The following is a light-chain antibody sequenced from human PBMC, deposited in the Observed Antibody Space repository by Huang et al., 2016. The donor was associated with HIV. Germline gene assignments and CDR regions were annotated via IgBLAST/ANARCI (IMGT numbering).Light chain of an antibody. CDR3: QQRRNWPPYT. Sequence: EVVLTQSPATLSLSPGERATLSCRASQGVSSSFAWYQQKPGQAPRLLIYAASVRATGNPARFSGSASWTDFTLTISSLEPEDFAVYYCQQRRNWPPYTFGQGTKLEIK. CDR1: QGVSSS. J-gene: IGKJ2*01. V-gene: IGKV3-11*01. CDR2: AAS.